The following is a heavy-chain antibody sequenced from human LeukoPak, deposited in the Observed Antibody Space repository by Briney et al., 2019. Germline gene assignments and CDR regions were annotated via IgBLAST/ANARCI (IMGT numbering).Heavy chain of an antibody. CDR3: AREGWNYYYYYYYYMDV. D-gene: IGHD1-7*01. Sequence: AGSLRLSCAASGFTFSSYCMNWVSQAPGKGLEWVSSISSSSIYIYYADSVKGRFTISRDNAKNSLYLQMNILRAEDTAVYYCAREGWNYYYYYYYYMDVWGKGTTVTVSS. J-gene: IGHJ6*03. CDR1: GFTFSSYC. CDR2: ISSSSIYI. V-gene: IGHV3-21*01.